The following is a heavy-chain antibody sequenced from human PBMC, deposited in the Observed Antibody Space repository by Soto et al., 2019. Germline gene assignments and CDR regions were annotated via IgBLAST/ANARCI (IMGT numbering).Heavy chain of an antibody. V-gene: IGHV1-8*02. CDR1: GYTFNDYE. CDR3: ARIAMPARPRWYNWFDP. Sequence: QEQLVQSAAEVKKPGASVKVSCMTSGYTFNDYEINWVRQATGQGLEWIGWMNPNSGETGHAQRFQGRVTMTTSSSLSTAYLELSSLTSDDTAVYYCARIAMPARPRWYNWFDPWGQGTLVTVSS. CDR2: MNPNSGET. D-gene: IGHD2-2*01. J-gene: IGHJ5*02.